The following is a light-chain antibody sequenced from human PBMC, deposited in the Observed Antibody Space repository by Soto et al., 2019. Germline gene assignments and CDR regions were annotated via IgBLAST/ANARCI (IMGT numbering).Light chain of an antibody. V-gene: IGKV1-12*01. CDR1: QGIINS. J-gene: IGKJ1*01. Sequence: DIQMTQSPSSLSASVGERVTITCRPSQGIINSLAWNQQKPGKVPKLLIHGASTLQSGVPSRISGSGSGTEFTLTISSLQPDDFATYSCQQSYSTTWTFGQGTKVDI. CDR2: GAS. CDR3: QQSYSTTWT.